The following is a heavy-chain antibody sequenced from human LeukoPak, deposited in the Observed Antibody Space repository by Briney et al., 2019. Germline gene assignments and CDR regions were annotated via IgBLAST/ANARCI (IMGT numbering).Heavy chain of an antibody. V-gene: IGHV3-66*01. CDR3: AREAGGYSSGPYHFDY. J-gene: IGHJ4*02. CDR2: IYSGGST. Sequence: GGSLRLSCAASGFTVSSNYMSWVRQAPGKGLEWVSVIYSGGSTYYADSVKGRFTISRDNSKNTLYLQMNSLRAEDTAVYYCAREAGGYSSGPYHFDYWGQGTLVTVSS. CDR1: GFTVSSNY. D-gene: IGHD6-19*01.